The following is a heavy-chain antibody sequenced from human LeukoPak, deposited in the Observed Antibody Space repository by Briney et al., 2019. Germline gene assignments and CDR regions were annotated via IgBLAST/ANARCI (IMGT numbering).Heavy chain of an antibody. CDR3: ARGRVTIFPFDP. J-gene: IGHJ5*02. CDR1: GFTVSSNY. V-gene: IGHV3-66*01. D-gene: IGHD3-9*01. CDR2: IYSGGST. Sequence: GGSLRLSCAASGFTVSSNYMSWVRQAPGKGLEWVSVIYSGGSTYYADSVKGRFTISRDNSKTTLYLQMNSLRAEDTAVYYCARGRVTIFPFDPWGQGTLVTVSS.